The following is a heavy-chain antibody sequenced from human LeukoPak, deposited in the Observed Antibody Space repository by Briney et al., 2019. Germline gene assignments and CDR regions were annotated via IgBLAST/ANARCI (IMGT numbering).Heavy chain of an antibody. D-gene: IGHD1-26*01. CDR3: ASSSGSYYNGLFDY. V-gene: IGHV7-4-1*02. J-gene: IGHJ4*02. CDR2: INTNTGNP. Sequence: ASVKVSCKASGYTFASYAMNWLRQAPGQGLEWMGWINTNTGNPTYAQGFTGRFVFSLDTSVSTAYLQISSLKAEDTAVYYCASSSGSYYNGLFDYWGQGTLVTVSS. CDR1: GYTFASYA.